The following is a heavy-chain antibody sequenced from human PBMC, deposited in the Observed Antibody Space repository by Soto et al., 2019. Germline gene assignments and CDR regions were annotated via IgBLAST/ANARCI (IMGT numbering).Heavy chain of an antibody. CDR3: ARVKDRGVSF. J-gene: IGHJ4*02. CDR1: GGSISSYY. CDR2: IYYSGST. D-gene: IGHD3-10*01. Sequence: QVQLQESGPGLVKPSETLSLTCTVSGGSISSYYWRWIRQPPGKGLEWIGSIYYSGSTNYNPSLKSRVTISVDTSKNQFSLKLSSVTAADTAVYYCARVKDRGVSFWGQGTLVTVSS. V-gene: IGHV4-59*01.